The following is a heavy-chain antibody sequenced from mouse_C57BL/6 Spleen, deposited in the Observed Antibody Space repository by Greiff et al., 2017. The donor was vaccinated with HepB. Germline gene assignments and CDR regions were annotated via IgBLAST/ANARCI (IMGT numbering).Heavy chain of an antibody. CDR1: GYTFTSYW. V-gene: IGHV1-64*01. CDR3: ARRDYDYDEEGYAMDY. CDR2: IHPNSSST. Sequence: QVQLQQPGAELVKPGASVKLSCKASGYTFTSYWMHWVKQRPGQGLEWIGMIHPNSSSTNYNEKFKSKATLTVDKSSSTAYMQLSSLTSEDSAVYYCARRDYDYDEEGYAMDYWGQGTSVTVSS. J-gene: IGHJ4*01. D-gene: IGHD2-4*01.